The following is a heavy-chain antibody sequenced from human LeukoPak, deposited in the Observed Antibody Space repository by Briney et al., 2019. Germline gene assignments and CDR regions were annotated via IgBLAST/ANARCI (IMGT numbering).Heavy chain of an antibody. CDR2: ISAYNGNT. CDR1: GYTFTSYG. CDR3: VRDSSSGWPDWFDP. D-gene: IGHD6-19*01. V-gene: IGHV1-18*01. J-gene: IGHJ5*02. Sequence: ASVKVSCKASGYTFTSYGISWVRQAPGQGLEWMGWISAYNGNTNYAQKLQGRVTMTTDTPTSTAYMELRSLRSDDTAVYYCVRDSSSGWPDWFDPWGQGTLVTVSS.